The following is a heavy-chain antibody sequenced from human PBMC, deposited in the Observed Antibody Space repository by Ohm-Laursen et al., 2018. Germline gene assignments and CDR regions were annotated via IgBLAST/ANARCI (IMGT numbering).Heavy chain of an antibody. CDR1: GFTFSSYG. V-gene: IGHV3-66*01. Sequence: SLRLSCTASGFTFSSYGMHWVRQAPGEGLEWVSVIYSGGGTYYADSVKGRFTISRDNSKNTLYLQMNSLRAEDTAVYYCARDNYGFDYWGQGTLVTVSS. D-gene: IGHD3-10*01. CDR3: ARDNYGFDY. J-gene: IGHJ4*02. CDR2: IYSGGGT.